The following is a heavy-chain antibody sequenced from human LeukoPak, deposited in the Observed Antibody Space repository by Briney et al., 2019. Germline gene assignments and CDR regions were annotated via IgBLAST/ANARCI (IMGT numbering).Heavy chain of an antibody. J-gene: IGHJ4*02. CDR2: ISGSGGST. V-gene: IGHV3-23*01. Sequence: GGSLRLSCAASGFTFSSYAMSWVRQASGKGLEWVSAISGSGGSTYYADSVKGRFTISRDNSKNTLYLQMNSLRAEDTAVYYCAKDPGGRYSSGWYRFDYWGQGTLVTVSS. CDR1: GFTFSSYA. CDR3: AKDPGGRYSSGWYRFDY. D-gene: IGHD6-19*01.